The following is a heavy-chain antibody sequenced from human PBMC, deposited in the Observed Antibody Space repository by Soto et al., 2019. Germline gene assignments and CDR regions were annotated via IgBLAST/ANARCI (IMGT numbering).Heavy chain of an antibody. CDR3: ARGNHRWLQLWYFDL. CDR2: ILPIFGTV. CDR1: GGTFSNYP. V-gene: IGHV1-69*12. J-gene: IGHJ2*01. D-gene: IGHD5-12*01. Sequence: QVQLVQSGAEVKKPGSSVKVSCKASGGTFSNYPISWVRQAPGQGLEWMGGILPIFGTVNYAQKFQGRVTITADESTSTAYMELSSLRSEYTAVYYCARGNHRWLQLWYFDLWGRGTLVTVSS.